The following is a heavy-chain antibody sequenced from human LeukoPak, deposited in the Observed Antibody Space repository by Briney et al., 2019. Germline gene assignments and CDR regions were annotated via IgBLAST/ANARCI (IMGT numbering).Heavy chain of an antibody. Sequence: GESLKISCMGSGYSFTTSWIGWVRQMPGEGLEWMGIIYPADSDTTYSPSFQGQVTISADKSISTAYLQWSSLRASDTAMYYCAITYSGNNYFDYWDQGTLVTVSS. J-gene: IGHJ4*02. CDR1: GYSFTTSW. CDR2: IYPADSDT. V-gene: IGHV5-51*01. D-gene: IGHD1-26*01. CDR3: AITYSGNNYFDY.